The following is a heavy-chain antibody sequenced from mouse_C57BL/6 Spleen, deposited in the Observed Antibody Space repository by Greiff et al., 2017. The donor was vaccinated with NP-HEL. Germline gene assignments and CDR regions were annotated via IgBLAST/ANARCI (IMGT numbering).Heavy chain of an antibody. CDR2: IHPNSGST. CDR1: GYTFTSYW. Sequence: QVQLQQPGAELVKPGASVKLSCKASGYTFTSYWMHWVKQRPGQGLEWIGMIHPNSGSTNYNEKFKSKATLTVDKSSSTAYMQLSSLTSEDSAVYYCARSDYYGSSHFFAYWGQRTLVTVSA. CDR3: ARSDYYGSSHFFAY. V-gene: IGHV1-64*01. J-gene: IGHJ3*01. D-gene: IGHD1-1*01.